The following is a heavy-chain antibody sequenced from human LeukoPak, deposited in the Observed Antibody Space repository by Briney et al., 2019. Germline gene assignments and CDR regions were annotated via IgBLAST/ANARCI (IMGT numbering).Heavy chain of an antibody. Sequence: GGSLRLSCAASGFTFSSHGMHWVRQAPGKGLEWVAVIWYDGSEKYYAESVKGRFTISGDNSKNMLYLQIYSLRTEDTALYYCARYGNLKVLDVWGQGTMVTVPS. V-gene: IGHV3-33*01. D-gene: IGHD1-14*01. CDR1: GFTFSSHG. CDR3: ARYGNLKVLDV. J-gene: IGHJ3*01. CDR2: IWYDGSEK.